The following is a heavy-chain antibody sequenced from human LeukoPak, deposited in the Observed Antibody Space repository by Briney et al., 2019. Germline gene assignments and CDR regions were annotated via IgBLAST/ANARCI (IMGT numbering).Heavy chain of an antibody. D-gene: IGHD3-10*01. V-gene: IGHV3-53*01. CDR1: GFTVSSNY. J-gene: IGHJ4*02. CDR3: ARETVRGVFDY. CDR2: IYSGGST. Sequence: GGSLRLSCAASGFTVSSNYMSWVRQAPGKGLEGVSVIYSGGSTYYADSVKGRFTISRDNSKNTLYLQMNSLRGEDTAVYYCARETVRGVFDYWGQGTLVTVSS.